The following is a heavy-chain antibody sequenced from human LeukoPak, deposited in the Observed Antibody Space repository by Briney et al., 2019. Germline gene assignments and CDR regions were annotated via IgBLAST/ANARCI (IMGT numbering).Heavy chain of an antibody. V-gene: IGHV4-59*01. D-gene: IGHD1-26*01. CDR1: GGSISSYY. CDR2: IYYSGST. CDR3: AREMGATPYYFDY. J-gene: IGHJ4*02. Sequence: SETLTLTCTVSGGSISSYYWSWIRQPPGKGLEWIEYIYYSGSTNYNPSLKSRVTISVDTSKNQFSLKLSSVTAADTAVYYCAREMGATPYYFDYWGQGTLVTVSS.